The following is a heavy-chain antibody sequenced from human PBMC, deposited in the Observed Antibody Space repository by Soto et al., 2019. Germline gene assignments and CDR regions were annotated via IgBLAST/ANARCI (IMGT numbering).Heavy chain of an antibody. D-gene: IGHD3-22*01. CDR1: GFTFSNYA. CDR2: ISYDGSNK. Sequence: GGSLRLSCAASGFTFSNYAMHWVRQAPGKGLEWVAVISYDGSNKVYGDSVKGRFTISRDNSKNTLYLQMNSLRAEDTAVYYCARGGTMIIPPYYGMDVWGQGTTVTVSS. J-gene: IGHJ6*02. CDR3: ARGGTMIIPPYYGMDV. V-gene: IGHV3-30*03.